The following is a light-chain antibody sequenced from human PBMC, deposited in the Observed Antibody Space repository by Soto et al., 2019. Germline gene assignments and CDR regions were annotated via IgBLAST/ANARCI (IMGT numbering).Light chain of an antibody. Sequence: EIVLTQSPGTLSLSPGERATLSCRASQSVSSSYLAWYQQKPGQAPRLLIYGASSRATGIPDRCSGSGSGTDFPLTISRLDPEDFAVYYCQQYGSSPGSLGQGTKREIK. CDR1: QSVSSSY. J-gene: IGKJ2*03. V-gene: IGKV3-20*01. CDR3: QQYGSSPGS. CDR2: GAS.